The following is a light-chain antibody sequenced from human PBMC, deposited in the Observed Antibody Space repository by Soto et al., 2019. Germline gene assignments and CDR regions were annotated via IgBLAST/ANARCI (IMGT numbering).Light chain of an antibody. J-gene: IGKJ2*01. CDR1: QSISSY. CDR2: TAS. CDR3: HQSSTTPPT. Sequence: DIQMTQSPSSLSASVGDRVTITCRASQSISSYLNWYQQKPGKAPKLLIYTASSLRSGVPSRFSGSGSGTDFTLTISSLQPEDFATYYCHQSSTTPPTFGQGTKLELK. V-gene: IGKV1-39*01.